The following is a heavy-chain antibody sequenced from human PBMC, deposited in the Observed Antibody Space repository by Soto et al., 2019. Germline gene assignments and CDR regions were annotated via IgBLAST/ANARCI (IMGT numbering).Heavy chain of an antibody. V-gene: IGHV1-2*04. Sequence: ASVKVSCKASGYTFTAYYLHWVRQAPGQGLERMGWINPNGGGTNYAQKFQGWVTMTRDTSISTAYMELSRIKSDDTFVYYFAREVLVGGIYGMYIWGQGSTVTAP. D-gene: IGHD2-15*01. CDR3: AREVLVGGIYGMYI. J-gene: IGHJ6*02. CDR2: INPNGGGT. CDR1: GYTFTAYY.